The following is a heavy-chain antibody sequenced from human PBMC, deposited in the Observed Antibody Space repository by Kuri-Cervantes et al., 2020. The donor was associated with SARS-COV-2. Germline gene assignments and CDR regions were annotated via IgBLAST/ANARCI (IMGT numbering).Heavy chain of an antibody. V-gene: IGHV4-59*01. J-gene: IGHJ6*03. CDR1: GGSISSYY. CDR3: ARGWLLPHYYYYMDV. D-gene: IGHD3-22*01. CDR2: MRNNGSA. Sequence: GSLRLSCTVSGGSISSYYWSWIRQPPGKNLDWIGYMRNNGSANYNPSLKSRVTISIDTSKNQFSLKLTSMTAADTAVYYCARGWLLPHYYYYMDVWGKGTTVTVSS.